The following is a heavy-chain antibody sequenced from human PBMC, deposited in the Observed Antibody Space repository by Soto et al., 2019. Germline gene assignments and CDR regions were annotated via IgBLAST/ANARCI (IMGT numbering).Heavy chain of an antibody. CDR3: ARGYYAEWSFDY. CDR1: GFTFSSYG. Sequence: GGSLRLSCAASGFTFSSYGMHWVRQAPGKGLEWVAVISYDGSNKYYADSVKGRFTISRDNSKNTLYLQMNSLRAEDTAVYYCARGYYAEWSFDYWGQGTLVTVSS. D-gene: IGHD3-3*01. CDR2: ISYDGSNK. J-gene: IGHJ4*02. V-gene: IGHV3-30*03.